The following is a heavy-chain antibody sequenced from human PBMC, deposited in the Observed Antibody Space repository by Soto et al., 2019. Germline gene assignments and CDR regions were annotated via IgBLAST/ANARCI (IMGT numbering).Heavy chain of an antibody. V-gene: IGHV3-30-3*01. CDR3: ARDQSYFGSAFPVDY. D-gene: IGHD3-10*01. CDR2: ISYDGSNE. J-gene: IGHJ4*02. Sequence: GGSLRLSCAASGFSFSSYAIHWVRQAPGKGLEWVAVISYDGSNEYYADSVKGRFTISRDNSKNTLYLQMNSLRPEDTALYYCARDQSYFGSAFPVDYWGQGTLVTVSS. CDR1: GFSFSSYA.